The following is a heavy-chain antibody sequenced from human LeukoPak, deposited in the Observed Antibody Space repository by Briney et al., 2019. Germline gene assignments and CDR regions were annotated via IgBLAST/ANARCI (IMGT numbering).Heavy chain of an antibody. D-gene: IGHD6-13*01. Sequence: GGSLRLTCAASGFPFSSYSMTWVRQAPGKGLEWVANIKPDGTTKFYVDSVKGRFTISRDNALNSLYLQMNSLRAEDTAIYYCARSIPYGTTWYGRSDYWGQGTLVTVSS. V-gene: IGHV3-7*03. CDR1: GFPFSSYS. CDR2: IKPDGTTK. J-gene: IGHJ4*02. CDR3: ARSIPYGTTWYGRSDY.